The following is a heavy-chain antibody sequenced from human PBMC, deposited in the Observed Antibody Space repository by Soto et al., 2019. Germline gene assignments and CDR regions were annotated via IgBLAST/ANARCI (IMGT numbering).Heavy chain of an antibody. D-gene: IGHD2-15*01. CDR2: INPNSGGT. V-gene: IGHV1-2*04. CDR3: ARGPATDIVVVVAATDPAFDP. Sequence: ASVKVSCKASGYTFTGYYMHWVRQAPGQGLEWMGWINPNSGGTNYAQKFQGWVTMTRDTSISTAYMELSRLRSDDTAVYYCARGPATDIVVVVAATDPAFDPWGQGTLVTVPS. CDR1: GYTFTGYY. J-gene: IGHJ5*02.